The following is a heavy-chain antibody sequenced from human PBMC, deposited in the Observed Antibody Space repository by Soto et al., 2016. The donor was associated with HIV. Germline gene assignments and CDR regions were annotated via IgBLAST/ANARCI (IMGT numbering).Heavy chain of an antibody. J-gene: IGHJ6*02. CDR2: ISPIFGTA. CDR3: GRDRASSGSYYSANYYGMDV. Sequence: QVHLVQSGAEAKKPGSSVKVSCKTSGDTFGRYPISWVRQAPGQGLEWMGGISPIFGTANYAQKFQGRVTITADESTSTAYMELTSLRSEDTAVYYCGRDRASSGSYYSANYYGMDVWGQGTTVTVSS. D-gene: IGHD3-10*01. V-gene: IGHV1-69*13. CDR1: GDTFGRYP.